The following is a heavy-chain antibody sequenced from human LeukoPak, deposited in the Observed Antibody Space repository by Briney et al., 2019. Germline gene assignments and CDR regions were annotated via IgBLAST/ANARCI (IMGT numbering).Heavy chain of an antibody. CDR3: AVSGGSCCLFDY. D-gene: IGHD2-15*01. J-gene: IGHJ4*02. V-gene: IGHV1-2*02. CDR2: INPNSGGT. CDR1: GYTFTGYY. Sequence: ASVRVSCKASGYTFTGYYMHWVRQAPGQGLEWMGWINPNSGGTNYAQKFQGRVTMTRDTSISTAYMELSRLRSDDTAVYYCAVSGGSCCLFDYWGQGTLVTVSS.